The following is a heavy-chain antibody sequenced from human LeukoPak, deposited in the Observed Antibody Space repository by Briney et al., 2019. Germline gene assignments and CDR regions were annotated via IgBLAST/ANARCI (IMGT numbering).Heavy chain of an antibody. J-gene: IGHJ4*02. CDR3: AKDSGTYAFDY. CDR1: GFTLSNYW. Sequence: PGGSLRLSCAASGFTLSNYWMTWVRQAPGKGLEWVAKIKQDGSEIYYVDSVTGRFTISRDDAKNSVFLQMNSLRAEDTAVYYCAKDSGTYAFDYWGQGTLVTVSS. D-gene: IGHD1-26*01. V-gene: IGHV3-7*04. CDR2: IKQDGSEI.